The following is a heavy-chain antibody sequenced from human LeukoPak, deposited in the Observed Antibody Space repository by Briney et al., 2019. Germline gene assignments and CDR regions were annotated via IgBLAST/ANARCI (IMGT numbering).Heavy chain of an antibody. CDR2: INTKSGGT. J-gene: IGHJ4*02. Sequence: ASVKVSCKASGYTFTGYYMHWVRHAPGQGLEWMGWINTKSGGTNYAQKFQGRVTMSRDTSISTAYMELGRLRSDDTAVYYCAIQNRRAGAGSFGYWGEGTLLTVSS. V-gene: IGHV1-2*02. CDR1: GYTFTGYY. CDR3: AIQNRRAGAGSFGY. D-gene: IGHD6-19*01.